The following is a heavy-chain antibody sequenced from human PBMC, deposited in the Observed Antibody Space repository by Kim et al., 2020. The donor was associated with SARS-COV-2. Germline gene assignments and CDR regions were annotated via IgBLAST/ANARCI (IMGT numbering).Heavy chain of an antibody. CDR2: INTGGSPT. CDR3: ARGMFASGFDV. V-gene: IGHV3-74*01. CDR1: GFTLNTYW. J-gene: IGHJ6*02. D-gene: IGHD3-10*02. Sequence: GGSLRLSCVASGFTLNTYWINWVRQAPGKGLVCVSRINTGGSPTHYADSVKGRFTMSRDNAENTVILQMHSLRAEDTAVYYCARGMFASGFDVWGQGPTDTISS.